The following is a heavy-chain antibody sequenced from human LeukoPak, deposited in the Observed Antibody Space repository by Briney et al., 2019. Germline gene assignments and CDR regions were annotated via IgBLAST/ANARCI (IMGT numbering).Heavy chain of an antibody. V-gene: IGHV4-38-2*02. Sequence: PSETLSLTCTVSGYSITSGYYWGWIRQPPGKGLEWIGSSYHSGSTFYNPSLKSRVTISVDTSKNQFSLKLSSVTAVDTAVYYCASYSLWFGEPRYFRHWGQGTLVTVSS. CDR3: ASYSLWFGEPRYFRH. CDR2: SYHSGST. J-gene: IGHJ1*01. CDR1: GYSITSGYY. D-gene: IGHD3-10*01.